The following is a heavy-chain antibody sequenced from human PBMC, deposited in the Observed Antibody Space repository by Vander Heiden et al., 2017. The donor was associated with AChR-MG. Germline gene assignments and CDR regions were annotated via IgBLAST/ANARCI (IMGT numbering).Heavy chain of an antibody. CDR2: ISGSGGST. V-gene: IGHV3-23*01. J-gene: IGHJ3*01. CDR1: GFTFDTYA. D-gene: IGHD6-13*01. Sequence: EVQLLESGGGLVQPGRSLRLPCAASGFTFDTYAMNWVRQAPGKGLEWVSVISGSGGSTFYADSVKGRFTMSRDNSKNTLYLQMESLRPEDTAVYYCTKEATIAAANSRHTNWGQGTMVTVSS. CDR3: TKEATIAAANSRHTN.